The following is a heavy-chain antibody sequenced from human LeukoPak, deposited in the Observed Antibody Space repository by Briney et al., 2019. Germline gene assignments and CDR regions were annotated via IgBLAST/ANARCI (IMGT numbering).Heavy chain of an antibody. D-gene: IGHD2-2*01. CDR1: GGSFSGYY. Sequence: SETLSLTXAVYGGSFSGYYWSWIRQPPGKGLEWIGEINHSGSTNYNPSLKSRVTISVDTSKNQFSLELSSVTAADTAVYYCARVVVQLLSAIPYHFDYWGQGTLVTVSS. J-gene: IGHJ4*02. V-gene: IGHV4-34*01. CDR3: ARVVVQLLSAIPYHFDY. CDR2: INHSGST.